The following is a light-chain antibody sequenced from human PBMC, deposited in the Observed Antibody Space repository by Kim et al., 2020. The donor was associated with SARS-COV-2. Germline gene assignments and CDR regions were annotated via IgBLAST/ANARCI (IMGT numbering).Light chain of an antibody. J-gene: IGKJ4*01. CDR1: QSVSTY. Sequence: EIVLTQSPATLYLSPGESATLSCRASQSVSTYLAWYQQKPGQSPRLLIYDSSNRATGVPARFSGSRSGSDFTLTISSLEPEDFAVYYCQQRSDWPPRLAFGGGTKVDIK. CDR3: QQRSDWPPRLA. CDR2: DSS. V-gene: IGKV3-11*01.